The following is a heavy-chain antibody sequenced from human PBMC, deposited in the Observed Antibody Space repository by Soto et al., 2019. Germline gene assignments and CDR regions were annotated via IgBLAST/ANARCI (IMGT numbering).Heavy chain of an antibody. J-gene: IGHJ4*01. CDR2: ISAYNGNK. CDR3: ERYGSGRYYFYF. Sequence: ASVKVTCEDRGYTITSYGISWGRQAPGQGKEGMGWISAYNGNKNYAQKLQGRVTMTTDTSTSTAYMELRSLRYEDKAVYYCERYGSGRYYFYFSGRGTLVPVSS. D-gene: IGHD6-19*01. CDR1: GYTITSYG. V-gene: IGHV1-18*01.